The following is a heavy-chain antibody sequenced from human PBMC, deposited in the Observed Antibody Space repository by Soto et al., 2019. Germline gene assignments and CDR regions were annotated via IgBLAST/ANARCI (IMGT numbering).Heavy chain of an antibody. CDR1: GGTFSSYA. CDR3: ARGREGGIVVVTSFDT. D-gene: IGHD2-21*02. CDR2: IIPIFGTA. V-gene: IGHV1-69*01. Sequence: QVQLVQSGSEVKKPGSSVKVSCKASGGTFSSYAISWVRQAPGQGLEWRGGIIPIFGTANYAQKFQGRVTINADESTSTAYLELSSLRSEDTAVYYCARGREGGIVVVTSFDTWGQGHMVTVSS. J-gene: IGHJ5*02.